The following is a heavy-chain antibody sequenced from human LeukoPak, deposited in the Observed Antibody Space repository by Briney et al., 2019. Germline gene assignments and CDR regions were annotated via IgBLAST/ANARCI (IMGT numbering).Heavy chain of an antibody. CDR2: INSDGSST. D-gene: IGHD6-13*01. V-gene: IGHV3-74*01. Sequence: GGSLRLSCAASGFTFSSYWMHWVRQAPGKGLVWVSRINSDGSSTSYADSVKGRFTISRDNAKNSLYLQMNSLRAEDTALYYCARETIAAAGISFDYWGQGTLVTVSS. CDR1: GFTFSSYW. J-gene: IGHJ4*02. CDR3: ARETIAAAGISFDY.